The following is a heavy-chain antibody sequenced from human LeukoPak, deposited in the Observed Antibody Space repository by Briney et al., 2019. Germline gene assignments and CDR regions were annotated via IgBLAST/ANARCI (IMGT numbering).Heavy chain of an antibody. CDR1: GYTFTSYD. J-gene: IGHJ6*03. D-gene: IGHD5-18*01. Sequence: GASVKVSCKASGYTFTSYDINWVRQATGQGLEWMGWMNPNSGNTGYAQKFQGRVTITRNTSISTAYMELSSLRSEDTAVYYCASVGYSYGLGYYMDVWGKGTTVTVSS. CDR2: MNPNSGNT. V-gene: IGHV1-8*03. CDR3: ASVGYSYGLGYYMDV.